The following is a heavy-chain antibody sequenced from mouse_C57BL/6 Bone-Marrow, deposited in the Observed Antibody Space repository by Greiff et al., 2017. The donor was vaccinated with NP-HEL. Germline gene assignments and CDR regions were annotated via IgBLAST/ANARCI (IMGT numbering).Heavy chain of an antibody. CDR2: MWSGGRT. D-gene: IGHD1-1*01. V-gene: IGHV2-2*01. CDR1: GFSLTSYG. CDR3: ARNYYGSRTWFAY. J-gene: IGHJ3*01. Sequence: VHLVESGPGLVQPSQSLSITCTVSGFSLTSYGVHWVRQSPGKGLEWLGVMWSGGRTDYNAAFISILSISKDNSKSQVFFKMNSLQADDTAIYYCARNYYGSRTWFAYWGQGTLVTVSA.